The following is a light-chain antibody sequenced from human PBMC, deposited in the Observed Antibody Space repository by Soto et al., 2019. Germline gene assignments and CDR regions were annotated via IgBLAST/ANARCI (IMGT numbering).Light chain of an antibody. Sequence: EIQMTQSPSSLYASVGDIVTITSRASQSISSYLCWYQQKPGKAPNLLIYAACSLQSGSPSRFSGSRPGTDFKLTISSLQPEDFATYACQQSYSTPYTCAQGTKLQIK. CDR3: QQSYSTPYT. CDR1: QSISSY. V-gene: IGKV1-39*01. J-gene: IGKJ2*01. CDR2: AAC.